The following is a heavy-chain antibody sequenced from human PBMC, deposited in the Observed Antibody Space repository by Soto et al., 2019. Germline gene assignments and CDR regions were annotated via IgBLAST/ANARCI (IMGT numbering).Heavy chain of an antibody. J-gene: IGHJ4*02. Sequence: QVQLVQSGAEVKKPGASVKVSCKASGYTFTSYGISWVRQAPGQGLEWMGWISAYNGNTNYAQKLQGRVTMTTDTSTTTAEVELRSLRSDDTAVYYCARYADELLYGRGNTLLGYWGQGTLVTVSS. CDR1: GYTFTSYG. CDR2: ISAYNGNT. CDR3: ARYADELLYGRGNTLLGY. D-gene: IGHD2-2*02. V-gene: IGHV1-18*01.